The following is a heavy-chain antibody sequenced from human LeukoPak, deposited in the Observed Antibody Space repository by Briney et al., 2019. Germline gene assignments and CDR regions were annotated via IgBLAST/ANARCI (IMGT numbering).Heavy chain of an antibody. CDR3: AAFSGYRDY. V-gene: IGHV4-59*01. D-gene: IGHD3-22*01. CDR2: IYYSGST. Sequence: SETLSLTCTVSGDSISSYYWSWIRQPPGKGLEWIGYIYYSGSTNYNPSLKSRVTISVDTSKNQFSLKLSSVTAADTAVYYCAAFSGYRDYWGQGTLVTVSS. J-gene: IGHJ4*02. CDR1: GDSISSYY.